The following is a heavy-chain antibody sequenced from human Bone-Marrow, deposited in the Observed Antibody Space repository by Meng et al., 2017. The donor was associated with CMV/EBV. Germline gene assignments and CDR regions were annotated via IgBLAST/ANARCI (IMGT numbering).Heavy chain of an antibody. V-gene: IGHV3-21*04. CDR3: ARDGSLWFGELPRWFDY. CDR2: ISSSSSYV. J-gene: IGHJ4*02. D-gene: IGHD3-10*01. Sequence: GGSLRLSCAASGFTFSSYSMNWVRQAPGKGLEWVSSISSSSSYVYYADSVKGRFTISRDNAKNSLYLQMNSMRAEDTAVYYCARDGSLWFGELPRWFDYWGQGTLVTVSS. CDR1: GFTFSSYS.